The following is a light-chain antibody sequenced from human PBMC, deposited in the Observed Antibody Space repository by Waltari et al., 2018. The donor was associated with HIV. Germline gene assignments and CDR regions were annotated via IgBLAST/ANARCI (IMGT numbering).Light chain of an antibody. CDR1: SSNIWAGSD. Sequence: QSVLTQPPSVSGAPGQRVTISCTGSSSNIWAGSDVHWYQPLPGTAPKLLIDDNNKRPSGVPDRFSGSKSGTSASLAIAGLQAEDGADYYCQSYDSSLSGSVFGGGTKLTVL. J-gene: IGLJ3*02. V-gene: IGLV1-40*01. CDR2: DNN. CDR3: QSYDSSLSGSV.